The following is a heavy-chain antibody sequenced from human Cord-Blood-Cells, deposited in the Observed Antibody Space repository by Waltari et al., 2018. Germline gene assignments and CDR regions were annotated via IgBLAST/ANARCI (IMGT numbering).Heavy chain of an antibody. CDR1: GFTVSSNY. Sequence: EVQLVESGGGLIQPGGSLRLPCAAYGFTVSSNYMSWARQAPGKVLEWVSVIYSVGRTYYADSLKGRFTISRDNSKNTLYLQMNSLRAEDTAVYYCARGKTFGGEGYWGQGTLVTVSS. V-gene: IGHV3-53*01. CDR2: IYSVGRT. CDR3: ARGKTFGGEGY. D-gene: IGHD2-21*01. J-gene: IGHJ4*02.